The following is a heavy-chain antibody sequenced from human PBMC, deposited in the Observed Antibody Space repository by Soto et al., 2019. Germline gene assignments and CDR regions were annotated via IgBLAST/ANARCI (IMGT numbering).Heavy chain of an antibody. J-gene: IGHJ6*02. D-gene: IGHD6-13*01. CDR1: GFMFGTYW. Sequence: VQLVESGGDSVQPGGSLRLSCEASGFMFGTYWMSWVRQAPGKGLEWVANIKHDGNENFFGDSVKGRFTSSRDNAKNSLYLEIYDLRVDDTGVYYCVRASRSWGYYYYHGMYFWGQGTTVTV. CDR3: VRASRSWGYYYYHGMYF. V-gene: IGHV3-7*01. CDR2: IKHDGNEN.